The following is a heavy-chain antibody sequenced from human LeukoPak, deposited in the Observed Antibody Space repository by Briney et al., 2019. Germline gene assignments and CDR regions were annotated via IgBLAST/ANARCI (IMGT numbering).Heavy chain of an antibody. CDR3: AKEGGRS. D-gene: IGHD2-15*01. J-gene: IGHJ4*02. CDR2: ISWDGGSP. Sequence: PGGSLRLSCAASGFPFTDFAMFWVRQAPGKGLEWVSLISWDGGSPYYADSVKGRFTISRDNSKNSLYLQMNSLKPEDTAFYFCAKEGGRSWGRGTLVTVSS. V-gene: IGHV3-43D*03. CDR1: GFPFTDFA.